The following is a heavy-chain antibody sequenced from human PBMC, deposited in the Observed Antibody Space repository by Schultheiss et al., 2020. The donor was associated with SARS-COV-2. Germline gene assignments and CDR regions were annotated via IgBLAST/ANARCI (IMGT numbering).Heavy chain of an antibody. V-gene: IGHV3-64D*08. D-gene: IGHD3-9*01. CDR1: GFTFSSYA. Sequence: GGSLRLSCAASGFTFSSYAMHWVRQAPGKGLEYVSAISSNGGSTYYADSVKGRFTISRDNSKNTLYLQMSSLRAEDTAVYYCVKNGGDFDWLLAFDYWGRGTLVTV. CDR3: VKNGGDFDWLLAFDY. CDR2: ISSNGGST. J-gene: IGHJ4*02.